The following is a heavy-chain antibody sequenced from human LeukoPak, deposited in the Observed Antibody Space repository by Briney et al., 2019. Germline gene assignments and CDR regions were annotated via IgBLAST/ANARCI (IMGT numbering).Heavy chain of an antibody. Sequence: SETLSLTCAVYGGSFSGYYWNWIRQPPGKGLEWIGEINHSGSTNYNPSLKSRVTISVDTSKNQFSLRLTSVTAADTAVYYCARQTGSGLFILPGGQGTLVTVSS. V-gene: IGHV4-34*01. D-gene: IGHD3/OR15-3a*01. CDR1: GGSFSGYY. CDR3: ARQTGSGLFILP. J-gene: IGHJ4*02. CDR2: INHSGST.